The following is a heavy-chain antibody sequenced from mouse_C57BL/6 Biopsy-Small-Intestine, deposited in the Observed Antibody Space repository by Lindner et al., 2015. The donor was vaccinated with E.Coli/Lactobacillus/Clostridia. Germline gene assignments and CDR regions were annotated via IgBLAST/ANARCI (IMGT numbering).Heavy chain of an antibody. CDR3: ARDYYDYDRGDY. Sequence: VQLQESGPELVKPGASVKMSCKASGYIFTGYVMHWVKQKPGQGLEWIGYINPYNDGTKYNEKFEGKATLTSDKSSSTAYMELSSLTSEDSAVYYCARDYYDYDRGDYWGQGTTLTVSP. V-gene: IGHV1-14*01. CDR1: GYIFTGYV. D-gene: IGHD2-4*01. J-gene: IGHJ2*01. CDR2: INPYNDGT.